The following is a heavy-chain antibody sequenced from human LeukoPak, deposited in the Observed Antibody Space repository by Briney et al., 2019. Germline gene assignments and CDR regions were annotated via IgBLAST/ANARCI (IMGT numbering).Heavy chain of an antibody. CDR2: IKSDGSST. D-gene: IGHD3-22*01. CDR3: AKGRYTGGGYFPFGY. CDR1: GFTFSNYW. Sequence: PGGSLRLSCAASGFTFSNYWMHWVRQAPGKGPVWVSRIKSDGSSTRFADSVQGRFTISRDNGKNTVYLQMNSLRTEDTALYYCAKGRYTGGGYFPFGYWGQGTLVTVSS. V-gene: IGHV3-74*01. J-gene: IGHJ4*02.